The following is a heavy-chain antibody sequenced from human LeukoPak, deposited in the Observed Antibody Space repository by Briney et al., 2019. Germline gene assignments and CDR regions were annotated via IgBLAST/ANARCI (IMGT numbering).Heavy chain of an antibody. CDR3: AKVFQSSGWWLPYDP. V-gene: IGHV3-23*01. Sequence: PGGSLRLSCAASGFTFSSYAMSWVRQAPRKGLEWVSSISGSGGSTYYADSVKGRFTISRDNSKNTLYLQMSSLRAEDTAVYYCAKVFQSSGWWLPYDPWGQGTLVTVSS. CDR1: GFTFSSYA. J-gene: IGHJ5*02. D-gene: IGHD6-19*01. CDR2: ISGSGGST.